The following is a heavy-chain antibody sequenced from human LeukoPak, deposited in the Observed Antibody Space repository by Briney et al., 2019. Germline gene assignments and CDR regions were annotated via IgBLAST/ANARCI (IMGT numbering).Heavy chain of an antibody. Sequence: GGSLRLSCAASGFTVSTKYISWVRQAPGKGLEWVSVIYSGGTTYYADSVKGRFTISRDNSKNTLYLQMNSLRAEDTAVYYCARVWGVVAALGYFDYWGQGTLVTVSS. CDR3: ARVWGVVAALGYFDY. CDR1: GFTVSTKY. D-gene: IGHD2-15*01. J-gene: IGHJ4*02. V-gene: IGHV3-66*01. CDR2: IYSGGTT.